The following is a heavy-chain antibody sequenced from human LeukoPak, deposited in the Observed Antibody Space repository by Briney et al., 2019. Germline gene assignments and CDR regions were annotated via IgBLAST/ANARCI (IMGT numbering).Heavy chain of an antibody. CDR1: GYSFTTYW. V-gene: IGHV5-51*01. CDR2: IYPGDSDT. J-gene: IGHJ6*03. Sequence: GESLKISCKASGYSFTTYWIGWVRQIPGKGLEWMGIIYPGDSDTRYSPSFQGQVTISADKSISTAYLQWSSLKASDTAMYYCPRHGTAARHYYYYYYMDVWGKGTMVTVSS. D-gene: IGHD6-6*01. CDR3: PRHGTAARHYYYYYYMDV.